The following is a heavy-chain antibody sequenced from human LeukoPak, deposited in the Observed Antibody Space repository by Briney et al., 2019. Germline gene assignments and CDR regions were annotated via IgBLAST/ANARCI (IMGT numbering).Heavy chain of an antibody. CDR1: DFNLTTKV. Sequence: GGSLRLSCAASDFNLTTKVMHWVRHAPGKGLVWVSRIIRDGTGTDYADSVKGRFAIPRDSAKNTLYLQMNSLRAEDTAVYYCARAVGYGAASYGFDTWRQGTMVTVSS. CDR3: ARAVGYGAASYGFDT. J-gene: IGHJ3*02. CDR2: IIRDGTGT. V-gene: IGHV3-74*01. D-gene: IGHD3-10*01.